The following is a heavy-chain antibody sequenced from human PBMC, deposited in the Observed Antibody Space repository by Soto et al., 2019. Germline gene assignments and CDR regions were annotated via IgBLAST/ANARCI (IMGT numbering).Heavy chain of an antibody. CDR1: GGTFSSYA. CDR3: ARGIGPQGIAEVIGS. J-gene: IGHJ4*02. CDR2: IIPIFGTA. Sequence: QVQLVQSGAEVKKPGSSVKVSCKASGGTFSSYAISWVRQAPGQGLEWMGGIIPIFGTANYAQKFQGRVTITAGESNSTTYMGLSSLRSEDTAVYYCARGIGPQGIAEVIGSWGPGTLLTVSS. V-gene: IGHV1-69*01. D-gene: IGHD6-13*01.